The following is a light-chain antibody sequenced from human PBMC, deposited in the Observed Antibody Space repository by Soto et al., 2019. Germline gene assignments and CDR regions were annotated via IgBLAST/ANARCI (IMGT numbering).Light chain of an antibody. CDR2: SAS. J-gene: IGKJ1*01. CDR1: QTVSGNY. CDR3: QQYSASPRT. Sequence: EIVLTQSPDTPSLSPGDRATLSCGASQTVSGNYLAWYHQKPGQAPRLLIHSASSRATGIPDRFSASGTGTDFTLTISRLEPEDFAVYYCQQYSASPRTFGQGTKVDIK. V-gene: IGKV3-20*01.